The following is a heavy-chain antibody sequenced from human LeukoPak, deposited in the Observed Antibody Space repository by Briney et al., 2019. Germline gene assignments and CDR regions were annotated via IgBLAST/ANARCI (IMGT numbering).Heavy chain of an antibody. CDR2: ISYDGSNK. J-gene: IGHJ5*02. Sequence: PGGSLRLSCAASGFTFSSYSMNWVRQAPGKGLEWVAVISYDGSNKYYADSVKGRFTISRDNSKNTLYLQMNSLRAEDTAVYYCAKDGGYSYGSNWFDPWGQGTLVTVSS. CDR1: GFTFSSYS. CDR3: AKDGGYSYGSNWFDP. V-gene: IGHV3-30*18. D-gene: IGHD5-18*01.